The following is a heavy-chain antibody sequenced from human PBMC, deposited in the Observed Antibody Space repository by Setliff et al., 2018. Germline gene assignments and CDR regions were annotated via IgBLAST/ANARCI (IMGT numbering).Heavy chain of an antibody. J-gene: IGHJ4*02. V-gene: IGHV3-7*03. Sequence: GESLKISCAASTFSFSSYWMSWVRQAPGKGLEWVANIKQDGSEEYYVDSVKGRFTISRDNAKNSLYLQMNSLRAEDSAVYYCVRDWYFYDTSGYFKGAPFDYWGQGTPVTVSS. CDR1: TFSFSSYW. CDR3: VRDWYFYDTSGYFKGAPFDY. D-gene: IGHD3-22*01. CDR2: IKQDGSEE.